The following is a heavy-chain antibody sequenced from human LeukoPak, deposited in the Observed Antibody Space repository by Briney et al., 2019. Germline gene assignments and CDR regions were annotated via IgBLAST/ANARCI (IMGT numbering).Heavy chain of an antibody. J-gene: IGHJ4*02. V-gene: IGHV3-21*01. CDR3: AVYYYGWGSYAD. D-gene: IGHD3-10*01. CDR1: GFTFSTYS. CDR2: ISKSGSYI. Sequence: GGSLRLSCAASGFTFSTYSMNWVRQAPGKGLEWVSSISKSGSYIYYADAVKGRFTISRGNAKNSLYLQMNSLRAEDTAVYYCAVYYYGWGSYADWGQGTLVTVSS.